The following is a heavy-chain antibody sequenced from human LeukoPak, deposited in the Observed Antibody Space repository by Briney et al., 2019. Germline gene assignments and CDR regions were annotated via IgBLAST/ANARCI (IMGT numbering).Heavy chain of an antibody. Sequence: GGSLRLSCSASGFTFNNYWIHWVRQAPGKGLVWVSRVNPGGSIANLPDSVKGRFTISRDNAKNTVYLQTSSLTAEDTAVYYCVRGTYHAYYMDVWGKGTTVTVSS. CDR1: GFTFNNYW. D-gene: IGHD3-16*01. CDR3: VRGTYHAYYMDV. V-gene: IGHV3-74*01. CDR2: VNPGGSIA. J-gene: IGHJ6*03.